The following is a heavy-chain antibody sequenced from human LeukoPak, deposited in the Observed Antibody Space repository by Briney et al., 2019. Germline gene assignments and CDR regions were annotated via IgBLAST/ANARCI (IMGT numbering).Heavy chain of an antibody. CDR2: IYISGST. J-gene: IGHJ3*02. CDR1: GGSLSGYY. CDR3: ARTNVLLWFGESPDAFDI. Sequence: PSETLSLTCAVYGGSLSGYYWSWIRQPAGKGLEWIGRIYISGSTNYNPSLKSRVTISVDTSKNQFSLKLCSVTAADTAVYYCARTNVLLWFGESPDAFDIWGQGTMVTVSS. V-gene: IGHV4-59*10. D-gene: IGHD3-10*01.